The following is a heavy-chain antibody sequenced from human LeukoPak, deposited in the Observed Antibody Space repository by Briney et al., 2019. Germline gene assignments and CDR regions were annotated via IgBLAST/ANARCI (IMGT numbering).Heavy chain of an antibody. J-gene: IGHJ4*02. CDR3: ARERPNEGGFDY. CDR1: GFTFSSYS. V-gene: IGHV3-21*01. D-gene: IGHD1-1*01. CDR2: ISSSSSYI. Sequence: GGSLRLSCAASGFTFSSYSMNWVRQAPGKGLEWVSSISSSSSYIYYADSVKGRFTISRDNAKNSLYLQMNSLRAEDTAVYYCARERPNEGGFDYWGQGTLVTVSS.